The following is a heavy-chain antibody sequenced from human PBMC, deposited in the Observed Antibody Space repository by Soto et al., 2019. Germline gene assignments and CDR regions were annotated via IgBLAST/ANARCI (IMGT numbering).Heavy chain of an antibody. Sequence: SETLSLACAVSGGSIISSNWWSWVRQPPGNGLEWIGEIYHSGSANYNPSLESRVAISVDKSKNQFSLKLSSVTAADTAGYYCGGGVRSGGLCQYCYCHSGIDDCRRGTRGAVSS. J-gene: IGHJ6*01. CDR3: GGGVRSGGLCQYCYCHSGIDD. CDR2: IYHSGSA. D-gene: IGHD3-3*01. CDR1: GGSIISSNW. V-gene: IGHV4-4*02.